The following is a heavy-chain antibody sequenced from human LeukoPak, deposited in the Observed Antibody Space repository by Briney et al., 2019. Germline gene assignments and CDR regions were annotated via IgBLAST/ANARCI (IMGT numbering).Heavy chain of an antibody. V-gene: IGHV3-23*01. CDR3: AKEENYYDSSGYRHNAY. Sequence: GGSPRLSCAASGFTFTNYAMSWVRQAPGKGLEWVSAIIGSGGRTYYADSVKGRFTISRDNSKNTLYLQMNSLRAEDTAVYYCAKEENYYDSSGYRHNAYWGQGTLVTVSS. J-gene: IGHJ4*02. D-gene: IGHD3-22*01. CDR1: GFTFTNYA. CDR2: IIGSGGRT.